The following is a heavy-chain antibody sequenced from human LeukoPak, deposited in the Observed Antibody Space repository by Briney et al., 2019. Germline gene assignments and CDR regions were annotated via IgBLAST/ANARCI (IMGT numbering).Heavy chain of an antibody. CDR2: INADSSTI. V-gene: IGHV3-48*01. CDR3: VRDNSRGQSLGVIY. D-gene: IGHD3-22*01. Sequence: GGSLRLSCAASGFTFSTYNMNWVRQAPAKGLEWISYINADSSTIQYADSVRGRLTTSRDNAKNSLYLQMNSLRAEDTAVYYCVRDNSRGQSLGVIYWGQGSLVTVSS. J-gene: IGHJ4*02. CDR1: GFTFSTYN.